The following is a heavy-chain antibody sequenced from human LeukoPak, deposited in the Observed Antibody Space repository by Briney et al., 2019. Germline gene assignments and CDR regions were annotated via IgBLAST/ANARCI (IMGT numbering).Heavy chain of an antibody. CDR3: ARENTSSWYYYYYYGMDV. V-gene: IGHV1-69*04. D-gene: IGHD2-2*01. CDR2: IIPIFGIA. CDR1: GGTFTSYA. Sequence: GSSVKVSCMASGGTFTSYAISWVRQAPGQGLEWMGRIIPIFGIANYAQKFQGRVTITADKSTSTAYMELSSLRSEDTAVYYCARENTSSWYYYYYYGMDVWGQGTTVTVSS. J-gene: IGHJ6*02.